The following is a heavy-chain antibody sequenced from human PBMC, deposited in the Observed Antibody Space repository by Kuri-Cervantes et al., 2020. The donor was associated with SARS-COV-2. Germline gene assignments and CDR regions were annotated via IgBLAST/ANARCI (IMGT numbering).Heavy chain of an antibody. Sequence: GGSLRLSCKGSGYSFTSYWIGWVRQMPGKGLEWVGIIDPGDSDTRYSPSFQGQVTISADKSISTAYLQWSSLKASDTAMYYCARRGRGAVAGTTKYWYFDLWGRGTLVTVSS. V-gene: IGHV5-51*01. CDR1: GYSFTSYW. J-gene: IGHJ2*01. CDR3: ARRGRGAVAGTTKYWYFDL. D-gene: IGHD6-19*01. CDR2: IDPGDSDT.